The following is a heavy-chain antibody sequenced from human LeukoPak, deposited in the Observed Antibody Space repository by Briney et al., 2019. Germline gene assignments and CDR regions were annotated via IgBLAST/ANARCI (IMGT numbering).Heavy chain of an antibody. Sequence: GASVKVSCKASGYTFTGYYMHWVRQAPGQGLEWVGWINPNSGGTNYAQKFQGRVTMTRDTSISTAYMELSRLRSDDTAVYYCARGSYYYDSSGYYLPWGQGTMVTVSS. CDR1: GYTFTGYY. D-gene: IGHD3-22*01. J-gene: IGHJ3*01. CDR2: INPNSGGT. V-gene: IGHV1-2*02. CDR3: ARGSYYYDSSGYYLP.